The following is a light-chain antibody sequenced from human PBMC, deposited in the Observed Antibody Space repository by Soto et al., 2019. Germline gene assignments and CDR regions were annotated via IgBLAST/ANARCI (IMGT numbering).Light chain of an antibody. Sequence: QSVLTQSPSASGSPGQSVTISCTGTSSDIGGYNSVSWYQQHPGKAPKVMIYDVSKRPSGVPDRFSGSKSGTSASLAISGLRSEDEGDYYCVSWDDSLSGLVFGTGTKLTVL. CDR2: DVS. J-gene: IGLJ1*01. CDR1: SSDIGGYNS. CDR3: VSWDDSLSGLV. V-gene: IGLV2-8*01.